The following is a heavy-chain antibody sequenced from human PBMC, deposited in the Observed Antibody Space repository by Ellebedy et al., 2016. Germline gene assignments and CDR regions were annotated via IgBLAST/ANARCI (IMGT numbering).Heavy chain of an antibody. J-gene: IGHJ2*01. CDR1: GFTFDDYA. Sequence: GGSLRLXXATSGFTFDDYALHWVRQVPGKGLEWVSTLSGSGPKTYYADSVQGRFTISRDNSKSTLYLQMNSLRAEDTAVYYCAKHETDGDYYFDLWGRGTLVTVSS. CDR2: LSGSGPKT. CDR3: AKHETDGDYYFDL. D-gene: IGHD2-21*01. V-gene: IGHV3-23*01.